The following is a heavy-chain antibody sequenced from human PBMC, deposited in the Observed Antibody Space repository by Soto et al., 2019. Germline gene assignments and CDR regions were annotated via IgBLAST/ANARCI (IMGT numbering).Heavy chain of an antibody. D-gene: IGHD3-10*01. Sequence: QVQLVASGGGVVQPGRSLSLSCAASGFTLSGHGLHWVRQAPGKGLEWVAVVTHDGTERHYPDPVKGLFTITRDISKNTFYLQMNSLRVEDAAMYYCAREKNSGYYRTVEYWGQGTLVTVSS. CDR3: AREKNSGYYRTVEY. CDR1: GFTLSGHG. V-gene: IGHV3-30*03. CDR2: VTHDGTER. J-gene: IGHJ4*02.